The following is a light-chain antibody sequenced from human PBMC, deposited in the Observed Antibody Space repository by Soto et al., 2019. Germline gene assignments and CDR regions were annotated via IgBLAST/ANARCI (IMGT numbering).Light chain of an antibody. CDR2: DAS. V-gene: IGKV1-33*01. Sequence: DIQMTQSPSSVSASVGDRVTITCRASQTLNNYLTWYQQRPGQAPKLLIYDASTVQSGVPSRFSGSGSGTDFTFTISSLQPEDIATYYCQQYDNLPITFGQGTRLEIK. J-gene: IGKJ5*01. CDR1: QTLNNY. CDR3: QQYDNLPIT.